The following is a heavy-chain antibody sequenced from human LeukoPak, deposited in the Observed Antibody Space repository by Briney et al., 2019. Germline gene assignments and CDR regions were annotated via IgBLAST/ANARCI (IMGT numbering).Heavy chain of an antibody. Sequence: PSETLSLTCTVSGGSISNSNYYWGWIRQPPGKGLEWIGSIYYSGSTYYNPSLKSRVTISVDTSKNQFSLKLSSVTAADTAVYYCARQVAVAGTGDYWGQGTLVTVSS. V-gene: IGHV4-39*01. D-gene: IGHD6-19*01. J-gene: IGHJ4*02. CDR1: GGSISNSNYY. CDR2: IYYSGST. CDR3: ARQVAVAGTGDY.